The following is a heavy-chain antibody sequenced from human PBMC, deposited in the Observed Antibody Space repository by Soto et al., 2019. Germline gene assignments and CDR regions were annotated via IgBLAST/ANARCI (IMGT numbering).Heavy chain of an antibody. CDR1: GYTFTSYY. CDR2: INPSGGST. D-gene: IGHD2-15*01. J-gene: IGHJ6*02. V-gene: IGHV1-46*01. CDR3: ARGGGGGPHYYGMDV. Sequence: GASVKVSCKASGYTFTSYYMHWVRQAPGQGLEWMGIINPSGGSTSYAQKFQGRVTMTRDTSTSTVYMELSSLRSEDTALYYCARGGGGGPHYYGMDVWGQGTTVTVSS.